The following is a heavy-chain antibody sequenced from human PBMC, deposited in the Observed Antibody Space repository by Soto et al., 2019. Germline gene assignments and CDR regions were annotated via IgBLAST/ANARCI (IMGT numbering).Heavy chain of an antibody. J-gene: IGHJ4*02. CDR2: TYYRSRWYN. CDR1: GDSVSSNIAA. CDR3: ARDHVRSPRDY. V-gene: IGHV6-1*01. Sequence: SQTLPLTCAISGDSVSSNIAAWNCIRQSPSRGLEWLGRTYYRSRWYNEYAVSVKSRITINPDTSKNQFSLQLNSVTPEGTAVYYCARDHVRSPRDYSGKRNLVTVYS.